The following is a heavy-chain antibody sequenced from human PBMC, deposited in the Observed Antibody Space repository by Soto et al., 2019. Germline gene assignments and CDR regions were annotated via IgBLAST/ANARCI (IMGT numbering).Heavy chain of an antibody. CDR3: ARGVVTIDY. J-gene: IGHJ4*02. Sequence: QVPLQLSGPGLVKPSQTLSLTCAISGDSVSSNSAAWNWIRQSPSTGLEWLGRTYSRSKWYNEYAGSVKSRITINPDTSKNQFSLQLNSVTPEDTAVYYCARGVVTIDYWGQGILVTVSS. CDR1: GDSVSSNSAA. CDR2: TYSRSKWYN. V-gene: IGHV6-1*01. D-gene: IGHD3-22*01.